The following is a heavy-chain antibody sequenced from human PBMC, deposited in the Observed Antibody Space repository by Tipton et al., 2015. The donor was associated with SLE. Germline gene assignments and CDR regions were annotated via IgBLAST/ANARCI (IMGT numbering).Heavy chain of an antibody. CDR2: IYTSGST. D-gene: IGHD1-26*01. Sequence: TLSLTCTVSGGSISSYYWSWIRQPPGKGLEWIGYIYTSGSTNYNPSLKSRVTISVDTSKNQFSLKLSSVTAADTAVYYCAREDSGSSYYFDYWGQGTLVTVSS. J-gene: IGHJ4*02. CDR3: AREDSGSSYYFDY. V-gene: IGHV4-4*09. CDR1: GGSISSYY.